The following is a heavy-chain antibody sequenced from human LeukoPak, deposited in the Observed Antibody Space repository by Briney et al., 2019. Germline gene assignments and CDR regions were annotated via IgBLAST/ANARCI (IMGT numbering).Heavy chain of an antibody. CDR3: AKGSKRYLDY. J-gene: IGHJ4*02. V-gene: IGHV3-66*01. Sequence: GGSLRLSCAASGFTVSSNYMSWVRQAPGKGLEWVSLIYSGGSTYYADSVKGRFTISRDNSENTLYFQMNSLTAEDTAVYYCAKGSKRYLDYWGQGTLVTVSS. CDR1: GFTVSSNY. CDR2: IYSGGST.